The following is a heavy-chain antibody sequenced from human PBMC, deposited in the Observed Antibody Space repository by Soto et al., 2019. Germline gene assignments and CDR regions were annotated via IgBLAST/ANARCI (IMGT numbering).Heavy chain of an antibody. Sequence: SETLSLTCTVSGGFISSGYYWGWIRQPPWKGLEWIGSINYSGTTYYNLSLKSRVTISVDTSKNQFSLKLSSVTAADTAVYYCARARGTVTSHNWFDPWGQGTLVTVSS. D-gene: IGHD4-17*01. J-gene: IGHJ5*02. CDR3: ARARGTVTSHNWFDP. V-gene: IGHV4-38-2*02. CDR1: GGFISSGYY. CDR2: INYSGTT.